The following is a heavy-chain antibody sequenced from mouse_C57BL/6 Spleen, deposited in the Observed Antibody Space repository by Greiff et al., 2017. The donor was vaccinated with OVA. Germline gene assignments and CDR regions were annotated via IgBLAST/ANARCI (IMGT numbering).Heavy chain of an antibody. V-gene: IGHV2-5*01. CDR2: IWRGGST. Sequence: VMLVESGPGLVQPSQSLSITCTVSGFSLTSYGVHWVRQSPGKGLEWLGVIWRGGSTDYNAAFMSRLSITKENSKSQVFFKMNSLQTDDTAIYYCAKYPLYGENYYDYWGQGTTLTVST. D-gene: IGHD1-1*01. CDR1: GFSLTSYG. J-gene: IGHJ2*01. CDR3: AKYPLYGENYYDY.